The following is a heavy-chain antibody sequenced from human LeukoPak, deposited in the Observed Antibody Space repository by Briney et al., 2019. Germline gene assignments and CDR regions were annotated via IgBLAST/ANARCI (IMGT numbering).Heavy chain of an antibody. CDR3: ARGTLSSSWYEYFDY. CDR2: IYYSGST. J-gene: IGHJ4*02. V-gene: IGHV4-59*11. Sequence: SETLSLTCTVSGGSISSHYWSWIRQPPGKGLEWIGYIYYSGSTNYNPSLKSRVTISVDTSKNQFSLKLSSVTAADTAVYYCARGTLSSSWYEYFDYWGQGTLVTVSS. D-gene: IGHD6-13*01. CDR1: GGSISSHY.